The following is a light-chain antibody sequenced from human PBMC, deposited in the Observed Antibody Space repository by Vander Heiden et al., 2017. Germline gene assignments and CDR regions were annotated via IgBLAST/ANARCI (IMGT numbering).Light chain of an antibody. CDR2: EVS. Sequence: QSALPQPASVSGSPGPSITISCTGTSSDVGSYNLVSWYQQYSGKAPKLMIYEVSKRPSGVSNRFSGSKSGSTASLTISGLQAEDEADYYCCSYAGSSTLEVFGGGTKLTVL. V-gene: IGLV2-23*02. J-gene: IGLJ3*02. CDR1: SSDVGSYNL. CDR3: CSYAGSSTLEV.